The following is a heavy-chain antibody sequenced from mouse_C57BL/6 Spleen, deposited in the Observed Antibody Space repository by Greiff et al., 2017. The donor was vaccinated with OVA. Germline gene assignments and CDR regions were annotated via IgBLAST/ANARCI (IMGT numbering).Heavy chain of an antibody. CDR1: GYTFTSYW. CDR3: ARYSNYLAWFAY. J-gene: IGHJ3*01. CDR2: INPSNGGP. D-gene: IGHD2-5*01. Sequence: VQLQQPGPELVKPGASVKLSCKASGYTFTSYWMHWVKQRPGQGLEWIGNINPSNGGPNYNEKSKSKATLTVDKASSTAYMQLSSLPSEDSAVYDCARYSNYLAWFAYWGQGTLVTVSA. V-gene: IGHV1-53*01.